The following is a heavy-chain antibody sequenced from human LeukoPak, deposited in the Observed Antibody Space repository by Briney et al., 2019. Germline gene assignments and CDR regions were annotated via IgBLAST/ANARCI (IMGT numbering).Heavy chain of an antibody. V-gene: IGHV3-23*01. J-gene: IGHJ6*02. CDR2: ISGSGGST. Sequence: GGSLRLSCAPSGFTFSSYAMSWVRGAPGKGLEWVSAISGSGGSTYYADSVKGRFTISRDNSKNTLYLQMNSLRAEDTAVYYCAEIALYPYYYYGMDVWGQGTTVTVSS. CDR1: GFTFSSYA. CDR3: AEIALYPYYYYGMDV.